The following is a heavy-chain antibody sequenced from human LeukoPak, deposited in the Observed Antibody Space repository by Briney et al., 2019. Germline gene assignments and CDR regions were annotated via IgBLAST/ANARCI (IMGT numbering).Heavy chain of an antibody. Sequence: SETLSLTCTVSGGSISSYYWSWIRQPPGKGLEWLGYIYYSGSTNYNPSLKSRVTISVDTSKNQFSLKLSSVTAVDTAVYYCARGGSSWYGAFDIWGQGTMVTVSS. V-gene: IGHV4-59*01. J-gene: IGHJ3*02. D-gene: IGHD6-13*01. CDR3: ARGGSSWYGAFDI. CDR1: GGSISSYY. CDR2: IYYSGST.